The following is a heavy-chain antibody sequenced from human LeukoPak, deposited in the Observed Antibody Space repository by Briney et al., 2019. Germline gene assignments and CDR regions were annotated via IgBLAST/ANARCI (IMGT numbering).Heavy chain of an antibody. CDR3: AKDAESSGSFDY. CDR2: IRYDGSNK. J-gene: IGHJ4*02. Sequence: GRSLRLSCAASGVTFSSYGMHWVRQAPGKGLGWVAFIRYDGSNKYYADSVKGRFTISRDNSKNTLYLQMNSLRAEDTAVYYCAKDAESSGSFDYWGQGTLVTVSS. D-gene: IGHD6-19*01. CDR1: GVTFSSYG. V-gene: IGHV3-30*02.